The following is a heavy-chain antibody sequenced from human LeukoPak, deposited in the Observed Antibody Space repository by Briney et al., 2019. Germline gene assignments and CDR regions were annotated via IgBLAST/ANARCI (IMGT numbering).Heavy chain of an antibody. CDR1: GLAFSAYK. V-gene: IGHV3-74*01. D-gene: IGHD2-15*01. CDR2: ISTDGYTT. Sequence: GGSLRLSCAASGLAFSAYKMHWVRQAPRKGLVWVSRISTDGYTTDYADFVQGRFTASRDNTRNTWSLEMNSLRAEDTAVYYCVVGGSPGYWGQGTLVTVSS. CDR3: VVGGSPGY. J-gene: IGHJ4*02.